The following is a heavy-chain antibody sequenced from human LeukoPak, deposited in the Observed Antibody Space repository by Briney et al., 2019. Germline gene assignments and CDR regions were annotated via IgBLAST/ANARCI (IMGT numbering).Heavy chain of an antibody. Sequence: AAVTVSCKASGYTFTVYYMHWVRQAPGQGLEWMGWINPNSGGTNYAQKFQGRVTMTRDTSISTAYMELSRLRSDDTAVYYCARDGRELLWFGEASYYFDYWGQGTLVTVSS. CDR1: GYTFTVYY. V-gene: IGHV1-2*02. D-gene: IGHD3-10*01. CDR2: INPNSGGT. J-gene: IGHJ4*02. CDR3: ARDGRELLWFGEASYYFDY.